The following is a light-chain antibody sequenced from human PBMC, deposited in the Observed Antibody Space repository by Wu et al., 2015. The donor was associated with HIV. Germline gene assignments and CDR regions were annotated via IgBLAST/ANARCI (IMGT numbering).Light chain of an antibody. Sequence: ILMTQSPATLSVSPGERATLSCRPSQTVNRNLAWYQQRPGQAPRLLIYDVDIRATGISARFTGSGFGTDFTLTISGLRSDDVAIYYCQQYTHWPPLTFGGGTRVEIK. V-gene: IGKV3-15*01. J-gene: IGKJ4*01. CDR1: QTVNRN. CDR2: DVD. CDR3: QQYTHWPPLT.